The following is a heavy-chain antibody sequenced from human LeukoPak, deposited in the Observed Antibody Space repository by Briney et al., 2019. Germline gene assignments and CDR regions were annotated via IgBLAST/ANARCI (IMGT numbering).Heavy chain of an antibody. CDR3: ARDISGVYSSGWREHYFDY. D-gene: IGHD6-19*01. CDR1: GLTFSSYS. J-gene: IGHJ4*02. Sequence: GGSLRLSCAASGLTFSSYSMNWVRQAPGEGLEWVSSISSSSSYIYYADSVKGRFTVSRDNAKNSLYLQMNSLRAEDTAVYYCARDISGVYSSGWREHYFDYWGQGTLVTVSS. CDR2: ISSSSSYI. V-gene: IGHV3-21*01.